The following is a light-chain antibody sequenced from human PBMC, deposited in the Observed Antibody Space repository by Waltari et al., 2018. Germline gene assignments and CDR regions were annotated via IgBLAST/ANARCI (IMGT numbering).Light chain of an antibody. CDR2: DSS. J-gene: IGKJ4*01. CDR1: QNITNIY. V-gene: IGKV3-20*01. Sequence: EVILTQSPDTLSLSPWARATPSCRASQNITNIYLAWYQQKPGLAPRLLIYDSSSRATGVPDRFSGSGSGTDFTLTIGRLEPEDYAVYYCQQYENSPLTFGGGTQVETK. CDR3: QQYENSPLT.